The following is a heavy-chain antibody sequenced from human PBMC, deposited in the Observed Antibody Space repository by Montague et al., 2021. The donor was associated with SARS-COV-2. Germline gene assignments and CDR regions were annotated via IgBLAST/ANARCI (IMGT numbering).Heavy chain of an antibody. CDR3: ARSGGDYGGNPFDY. Sequence: SETLSLTCTVSGVSITTYYWSWIRQPPGKGLEWIGYIYYSGSTYYTPSLKSRVSFSVDASKNEFSLRLTSVSAADTAVYYCARSGGDYGGNPFDYWGQGTLVTVSS. CDR2: IYYSGST. J-gene: IGHJ4*02. V-gene: IGHV4-59*01. CDR1: GVSITTYY. D-gene: IGHD4-23*01.